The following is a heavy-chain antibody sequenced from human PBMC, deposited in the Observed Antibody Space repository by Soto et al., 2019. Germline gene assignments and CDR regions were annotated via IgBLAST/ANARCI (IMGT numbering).Heavy chain of an antibody. Sequence: GSLRLSCSASGFTFSSYAMHWVRQAPGKGLEYVSLISSNGGSADYADSVKGRFTISRDNPKNTLYLQMSSLRAEDTAVYYCVKVKSSSSSYYYYYGMDVWGQGATVTVSS. CDR3: VKVKSSSSSYYYYYGMDV. J-gene: IGHJ6*02. D-gene: IGHD6-6*01. V-gene: IGHV3-64D*06. CDR2: ISSNGGSA. CDR1: GFTFSSYA.